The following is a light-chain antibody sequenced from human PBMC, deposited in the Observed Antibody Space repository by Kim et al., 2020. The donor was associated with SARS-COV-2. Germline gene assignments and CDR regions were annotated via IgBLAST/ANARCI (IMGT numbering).Light chain of an antibody. CDR2: NTS. CDR3: QQSYSTPFT. Sequence: IQMTQSPSSLSASVGDRVTITCRASRTISGFLNWYQQKPGKAPRLLIFNTSHLHTGVPSRFSGGGSGAVFTLSLTTLQPEDLGTYYCQQSYSTPFTFGPGTTVEIK. J-gene: IGKJ3*01. V-gene: IGKV1-39*01. CDR1: RTISGF.